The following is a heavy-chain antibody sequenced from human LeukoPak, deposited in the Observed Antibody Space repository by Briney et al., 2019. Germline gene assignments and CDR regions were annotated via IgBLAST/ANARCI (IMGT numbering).Heavy chain of an antibody. CDR2: MSGSGGST. V-gene: IGHV3-23*01. CDR3: AKVAGSSGYFPEY. J-gene: IGHJ4*02. D-gene: IGHD3-22*01. CDR1: GSTFSNYA. Sequence: PGGSLRLSCGASGSTFSNYAMTWVRQAPGKGLEWVSTMSGSGGSTHLADSVKGRFSISRDNSKNTLYLQMNSLRAEDTAVYYCAKVAGSSGYFPEYWGQGTLVTVSS.